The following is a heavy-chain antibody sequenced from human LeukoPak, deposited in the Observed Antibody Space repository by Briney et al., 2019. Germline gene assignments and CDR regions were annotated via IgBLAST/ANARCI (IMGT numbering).Heavy chain of an antibody. D-gene: IGHD4-17*01. CDR3: ARTTVTSGPYWYFDL. CDR2: IDIAADT. CDR1: GFTLSNYD. J-gene: IGHJ2*01. Sequence: GGSLRLSCAASGFTLSNYDMHWVRQGTGEGLEWVSDIDIAADTYYPGSVRSRFTSSRENAEKYLYLQMNSLRAGDTGVYYCARTTVTSGPYWYFDLWGRGTLVTVS. V-gene: IGHV3-13*01.